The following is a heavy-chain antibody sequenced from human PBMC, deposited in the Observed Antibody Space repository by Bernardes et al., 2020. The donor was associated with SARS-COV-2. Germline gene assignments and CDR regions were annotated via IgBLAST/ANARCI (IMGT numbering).Heavy chain of an antibody. D-gene: IGHD5-18*01. CDR2: INTDGRTT. CDR1: GFTFSSYW. CDR3: ATARGSNYGYFEY. Sequence: GGSLRLFCAASGFTFSSYWMHWVRQAPGKGLVWVSRINTDGRTTNYADSVKGRFTISRDNAKNTLFLQMNSLTADDTAVYYCATARGSNYGYFEYWGLGALVTVSS. J-gene: IGHJ4*02. V-gene: IGHV3-74*01.